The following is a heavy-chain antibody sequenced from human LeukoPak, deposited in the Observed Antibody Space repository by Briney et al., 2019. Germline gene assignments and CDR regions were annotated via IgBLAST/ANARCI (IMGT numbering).Heavy chain of an antibody. D-gene: IGHD1-26*01. CDR2: IYYSGST. CDR3: ARLRSPGDFDY. CDR1: GGSISSGGYS. Sequence: SETLSLTCAVSGGSISSGGYSWSWIRQPPGKGLEWIGYIYYSGSTYYNPALKSRVTISVDTSKNQFSLRLNSVTAADTAMYYCARLRSPGDFDYWGQGTLVTVSS. V-gene: IGHV4-30-4*07. J-gene: IGHJ4*02.